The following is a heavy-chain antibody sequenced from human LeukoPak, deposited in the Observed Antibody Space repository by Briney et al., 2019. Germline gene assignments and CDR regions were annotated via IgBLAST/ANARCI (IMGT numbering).Heavy chain of an antibody. CDR2: ITPSGST. J-gene: IGHJ4*02. Sequence: PSETLSLTCVVYGGPFSGYFWSWLRQPPGKGLEWLGEITPSGSTNYRPSLKSRVSISIDTSKKQLSLRLTAVTAADSAVYYCASSFYYDSRDYWGQGTLVTVSS. D-gene: IGHD3-22*01. CDR1: GGPFSGYF. V-gene: IGHV4-34*01. CDR3: ASSFYYDSRDY.